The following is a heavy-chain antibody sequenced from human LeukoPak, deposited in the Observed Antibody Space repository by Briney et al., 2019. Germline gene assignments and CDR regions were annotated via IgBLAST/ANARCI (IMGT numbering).Heavy chain of an antibody. V-gene: IGHV1-18*01. Sequence: GASVKVSCKASGYTFTSYGISWVRQAPGQGLEWMGWISAYNGNTNYAQMLQGRVTMTTDTSTSTAYMELRSLRSDDTAVYYCARDPQSTSDYDILTDNYYYYGMDVWGQGTTVTVSS. J-gene: IGHJ6*02. D-gene: IGHD3-9*01. CDR3: ARDPQSTSDYDILTDNYYYYGMDV. CDR2: ISAYNGNT. CDR1: GYTFTSYG.